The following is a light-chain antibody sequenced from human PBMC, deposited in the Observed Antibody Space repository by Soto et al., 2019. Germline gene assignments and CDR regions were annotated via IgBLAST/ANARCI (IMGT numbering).Light chain of an antibody. CDR1: QSVSSY. Sequence: ILLTQSPATLSLSPGERATLSCRASQSVSSYFAWYQQQPGQAPRLLIYDASNRATGIPARFSGSGSGTDFTLTISSLEPEDFAVYYCQQRKTFGGGTKVEIK. CDR3: QQRKT. J-gene: IGKJ4*01. V-gene: IGKV3-11*01. CDR2: DAS.